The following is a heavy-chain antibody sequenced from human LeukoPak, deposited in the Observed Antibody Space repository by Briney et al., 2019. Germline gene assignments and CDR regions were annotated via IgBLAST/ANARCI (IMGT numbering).Heavy chain of an antibody. CDR3: AREGSDSANPRAFDI. CDR1: GFTVSANY. Sequence: PGGSLRLSCAASGFTVSANYMSWVRQAPGKGLEWVSVTYSGGSTYYADSVRGRFTISRDSSKNTLSLQMHSLRTEDTAVYYCAREGSDSANPRAFDIWGQGTMVTVSS. V-gene: IGHV3-66*02. CDR2: TYSGGST. D-gene: IGHD5-18*01. J-gene: IGHJ3*02.